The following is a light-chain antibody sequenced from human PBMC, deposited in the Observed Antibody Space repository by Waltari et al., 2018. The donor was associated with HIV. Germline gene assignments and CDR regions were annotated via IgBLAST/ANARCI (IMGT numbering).Light chain of an antibody. J-gene: IGLJ2*01. Sequence: QSALTQPASVSGSPGQSVTISCTGTNSDIGTYKYVSWYQQRSGKAPKLLIYDVTSRPSGISHRFSGSTSGNTASLTISGLQTEDEAHYYCASYTSGATLIFGGGTKLTVL. CDR2: DVT. CDR1: NSDIGTYKY. V-gene: IGLV2-14*03. CDR3: ASYTSGATLI.